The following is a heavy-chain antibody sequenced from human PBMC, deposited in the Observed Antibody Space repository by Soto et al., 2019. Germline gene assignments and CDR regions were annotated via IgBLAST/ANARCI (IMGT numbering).Heavy chain of an antibody. CDR1: GFSLSTSGVG. D-gene: IGHD4-17*01. Sequence: QITLKESGPPLVKPTQTLTLTCTFSGFSLSTSGVGVGWIRQPPGKALEWLALIYWYDDKRYSPSLKSRLTTPXXHXQXXEDLTLTHMDPVDTAPYYCAHSSRASDHYDSPPIGWGQGTLVPVSS. V-gene: IGHV2-5*01. J-gene: IGHJ4*02. CDR3: AHSSRASDHYDSPPIG. CDR2: IYWYDDK.